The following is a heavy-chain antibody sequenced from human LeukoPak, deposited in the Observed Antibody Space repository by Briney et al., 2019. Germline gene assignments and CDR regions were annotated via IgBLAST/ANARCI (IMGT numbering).Heavy chain of an antibody. Sequence: SETLSLTCTVSGGSISSYYWSWIRQPPGKGLEWIGYIYYSGSTNYNPSLKSRVTISVDTSKNQFSLKLSPVTAADTAVYYCARERNRGLDYWGQGTLVTVSS. CDR2: IYYSGST. J-gene: IGHJ4*02. V-gene: IGHV4-59*01. CDR3: ARERNRGLDY. CDR1: GGSISSYY. D-gene: IGHD2/OR15-2a*01.